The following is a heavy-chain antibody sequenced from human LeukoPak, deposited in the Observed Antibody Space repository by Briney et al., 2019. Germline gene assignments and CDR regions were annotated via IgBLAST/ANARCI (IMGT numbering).Heavy chain of an antibody. CDR1: GFTFSSYA. Sequence: GGSLRLSCAASGFTFSSYAMHWVRQAPGKGLEWVAVISYDGSNKYYADSVKGRFTISRDNSKNTPYLQMNSLRAEDTAVYYCARDGAMVRGVMEFDYWGQGTLVTVSS. CDR3: ARDGAMVRGVMEFDY. CDR2: ISYDGSNK. D-gene: IGHD3-10*01. J-gene: IGHJ4*02. V-gene: IGHV3-30-3*01.